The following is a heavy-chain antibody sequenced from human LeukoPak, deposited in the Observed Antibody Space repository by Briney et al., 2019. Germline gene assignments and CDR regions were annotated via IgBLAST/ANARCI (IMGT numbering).Heavy chain of an antibody. CDR1: GFTFSSYA. J-gene: IGHJ4*02. CDR3: AKDYDYDFWSGYLHPSFDY. V-gene: IGHV3-23*01. CDR2: ISGSGGST. D-gene: IGHD3-3*01. Sequence: PGGSLRLSCAASGFTFSSYAMRWVRQAPGKGLEWVSAISGSGGSTYYADSVKGRFTISRDNSKNTLYLQMNSLRAEDTAVYYCAKDYDYDFWSGYLHPSFDYWGQGTLVTVSS.